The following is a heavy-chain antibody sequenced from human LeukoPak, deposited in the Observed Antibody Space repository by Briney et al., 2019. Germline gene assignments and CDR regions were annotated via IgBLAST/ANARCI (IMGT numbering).Heavy chain of an antibody. Sequence: SETLSLTCTVSGGSISSSSYYWGWIRQPPGKGLEWIGSIYYSGSTYYNPSLKSRVTISVDTSKNQFSLKLSSVTAADTAVYYCARGPNYYDSSGYPYYFDYWGQGILVTVSS. CDR2: IYYSGST. J-gene: IGHJ4*02. CDR3: ARGPNYYDSSGYPYYFDY. V-gene: IGHV4-39*01. D-gene: IGHD3-22*01. CDR1: GGSISSSSYY.